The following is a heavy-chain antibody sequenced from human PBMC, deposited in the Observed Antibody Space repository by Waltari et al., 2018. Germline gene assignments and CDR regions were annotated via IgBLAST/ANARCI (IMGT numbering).Heavy chain of an antibody. CDR1: GYSIRCGSS. CDR3: ARHPCGDCSRDAFDI. V-gene: IGHV4-38-2*01. D-gene: IGHD2-21*01. Sequence: QVQLQESGPGLVKPSETLSLTCAVSGYSIRCGSSWGWIRQPPGKGLEWLGGISHSGSTYYNPSPKSRFTISVETTKNQFSLKLSSVTAADTAVYYCARHPCGDCSRDAFDIWGQGTMVTVSS. J-gene: IGHJ3*02. CDR2: ISHSGST.